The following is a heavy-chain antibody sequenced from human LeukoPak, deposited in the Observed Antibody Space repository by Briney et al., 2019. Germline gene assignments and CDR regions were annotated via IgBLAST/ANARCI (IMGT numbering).Heavy chain of an antibody. CDR1: GGSISSYY. CDR3: ERVRELWSVTYFDY. D-gene: IGHD5-18*01. J-gene: IGHJ4*02. Sequence: SETLSLTCTVSGGSISSYYWSWIRQPPGKGLEWIGYIYYSGSTNYNPSLKSRVTTSVDTSKNQFSLKLSSVTAADTAVYYCERVRELWSVTYFDYWGQGTLVTVSS. V-gene: IGHV4-59*01. CDR2: IYYSGST.